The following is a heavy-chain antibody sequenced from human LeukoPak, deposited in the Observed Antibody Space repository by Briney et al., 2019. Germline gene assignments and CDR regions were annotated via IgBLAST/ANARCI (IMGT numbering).Heavy chain of an antibody. Sequence: AGGSLRLSCAVSGFTVSGNYITWVRKAPGKGLEWVSVIYANGNTYYADSMQGRLTISRDKSKNTVLLQMNSLRAEDTAMYYCARVGEGELGNWFDPWGQGTLVTVSS. D-gene: IGHD3-10*01. V-gene: IGHV3-53*01. CDR2: IYANGNT. CDR1: GFTVSGNY. J-gene: IGHJ5*02. CDR3: ARVGEGELGNWFDP.